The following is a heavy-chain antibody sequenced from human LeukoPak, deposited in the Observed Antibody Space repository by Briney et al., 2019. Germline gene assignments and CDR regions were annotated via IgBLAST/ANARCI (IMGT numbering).Heavy chain of an antibody. J-gene: IGHJ5*02. Sequence: ASVKVSCKASGYTFISYYLHWVRQAPGQGLEWMGIINPSGGSTNYAQKFQGRVTITADESTSTAYMELSSLRSEDTAVYYCARKVRDSSGYYYGGYNWFDPWGQGTLVTVSS. CDR2: INPSGGST. CDR3: ARKVRDSSGYYYGGYNWFDP. CDR1: GYTFISYY. D-gene: IGHD3-22*01. V-gene: IGHV1-46*01.